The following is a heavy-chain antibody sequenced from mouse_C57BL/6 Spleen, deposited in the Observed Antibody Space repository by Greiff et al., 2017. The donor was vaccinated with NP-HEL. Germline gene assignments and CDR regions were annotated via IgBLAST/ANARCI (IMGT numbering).Heavy chain of an antibody. Sequence: EVKLMESGGGLVKPGGSLKLSCAASGFTFSSYAMSWVRQTPEKRLEWVATISDGGSYTYYPDNVKGRFTISRDNAKNNLYLQMSHLKSEDTAMYYCARDQRLRAMDYWGQGTSVTVSS. J-gene: IGHJ4*01. D-gene: IGHD2-4*01. CDR2: ISDGGSYT. CDR3: ARDQRLRAMDY. V-gene: IGHV5-4*01. CDR1: GFTFSSYA.